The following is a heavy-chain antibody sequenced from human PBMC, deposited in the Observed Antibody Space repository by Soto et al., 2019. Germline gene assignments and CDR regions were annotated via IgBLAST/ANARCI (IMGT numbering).Heavy chain of an antibody. D-gene: IGHD3-10*01. V-gene: IGHV4-34*01. CDR3: ARVAMVRGVMGYYYYMDV. Sequence: PSETLSLTCAVYGGSFSGYYWSWIRQPPGKGLEWIGEINHSGSTNYNPSLKSRVTISVDTSKNQFSLKLSSVTAADTAVYYCARVAMVRGVMGYYYYMDVWGKGTTVTVSS. J-gene: IGHJ6*03. CDR1: GGSFSGYY. CDR2: INHSGST.